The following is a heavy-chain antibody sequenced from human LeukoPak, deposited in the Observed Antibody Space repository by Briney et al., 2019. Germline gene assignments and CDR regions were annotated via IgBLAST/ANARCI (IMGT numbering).Heavy chain of an antibody. V-gene: IGHV4-4*02. CDR1: GGSISSSNW. CDR2: IYHSGST. J-gene: IGHJ5*02. Sequence: SETLSLTCAVSGGSISSSNWWSWVRQPPGKGLEWIGEIYHSGSTNYNPSLKSRVTISVDKSKNQFSLKLSSVTAADTAVYYCARRASNYGILTGYYRGFWFDPWGQGTLVTVSS. D-gene: IGHD3-9*01. CDR3: ARRASNYGILTGYYRGFWFDP.